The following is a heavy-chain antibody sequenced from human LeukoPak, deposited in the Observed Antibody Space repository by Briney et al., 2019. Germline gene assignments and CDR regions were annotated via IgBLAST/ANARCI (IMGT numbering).Heavy chain of an antibody. J-gene: IGHJ4*02. CDR3: ALPRGRSSSFDY. V-gene: IGHV4-59*01. CDR1: GGSISSYY. Sequence: PSETPSLTCTVSGGSISSYYWSWIRQPPGKGLEWIGYIYYSGSTNYNPSLKSRVTISVDTSKNQFSLKLSSVTAADTAVYYCALPRGRSSSFDYWGQGTLVTVSS. CDR2: IYYSGST. D-gene: IGHD1-26*01.